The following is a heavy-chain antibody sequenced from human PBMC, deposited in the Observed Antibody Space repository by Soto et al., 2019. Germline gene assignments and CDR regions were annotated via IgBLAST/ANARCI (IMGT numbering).Heavy chain of an antibody. CDR1: GGTFSSYA. D-gene: IGHD3-22*01. CDR3: ARNYYDSSGYYYYYGMDV. J-gene: IGHJ6*02. CDR2: IIPIFGTA. V-gene: IGHV1-69*01. Sequence: VQLVQSGAEVKKPGSSVKVSCKASGGTFSSYAISWVRQAPGQGLEWMGGIIPIFGTANYAQKFQGRVTITADESTSTAYMELSSLRSEDTAVYYCARNYYDSSGYYYYYGMDVWGQGTTVTVSS.